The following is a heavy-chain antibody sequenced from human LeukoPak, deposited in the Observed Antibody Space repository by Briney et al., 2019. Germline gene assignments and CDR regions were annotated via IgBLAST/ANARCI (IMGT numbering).Heavy chain of an antibody. Sequence: GGSLRLSCAASGFTLSSYGMHWVRQAPGKGLEWVAFIRYDGSNKYYADSVKGRFTISRDNSKNTLYLQMNSLRAEDTAVYYCAKSDYCSSTSCYPVSLDYWGQGTLVTVSS. D-gene: IGHD2-2*01. CDR3: AKSDYCSSTSCYPVSLDY. V-gene: IGHV3-30*02. CDR1: GFTLSSYG. CDR2: IRYDGSNK. J-gene: IGHJ4*02.